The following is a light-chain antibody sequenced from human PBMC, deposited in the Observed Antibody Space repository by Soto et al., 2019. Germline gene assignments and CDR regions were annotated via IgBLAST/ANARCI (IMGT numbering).Light chain of an antibody. V-gene: IGLV1-44*01. CDR2: SNN. Sequence: QAVVTQPPSASGTPGQRVTISCSGSSSNIGSETANWYQQLPGTAPKLLIYSNNQRPSGVPDRFSGSKSGTSASLAISGLQSEDEAEYYCAAWDDSLKGWVFGGGTKLTVL. J-gene: IGLJ3*02. CDR1: SSNIGSET. CDR3: AAWDDSLKGWV.